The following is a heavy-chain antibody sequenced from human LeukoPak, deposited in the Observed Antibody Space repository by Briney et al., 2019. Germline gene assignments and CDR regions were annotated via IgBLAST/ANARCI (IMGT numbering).Heavy chain of an antibody. J-gene: IGHJ4*02. CDR3: ARDEGNSGWYTFDY. D-gene: IGHD6-19*01. Sequence: SQTLSLTCAISGESVSSLNGAWNWIRQSPSRGLEWLGRTYYRSKWYYDYAESVKGRITINPDTSKNQSSLQLTSVPPEDTAVYYCARDEGNSGWYTFDYWGQGTLVTVSS. CDR2: TYYRSKWYY. V-gene: IGHV6-1*01. CDR1: GESVSSLNGA.